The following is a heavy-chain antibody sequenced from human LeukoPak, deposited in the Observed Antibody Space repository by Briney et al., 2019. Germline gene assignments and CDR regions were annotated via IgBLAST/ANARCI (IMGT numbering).Heavy chain of an antibody. J-gene: IGHJ4*02. CDR1: GFTFSIYG. V-gene: IGHV3-30*18. D-gene: IGHD3-22*01. CDR3: AKGPDSSGYYYYVDY. CDR2: ISYDGSDK. Sequence: PGGSLRLSCAASGFTFSIYGMHWVRQAPGKGMEWVAVISYDGSDKYYADSVKGRFTISRDNSKNTLYLQMNSLSAEDTAVYYCAKGPDSSGYYYYVDYWGRGTLVTVSS.